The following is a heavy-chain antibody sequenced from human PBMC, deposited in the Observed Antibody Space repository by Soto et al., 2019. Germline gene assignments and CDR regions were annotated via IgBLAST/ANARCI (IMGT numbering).Heavy chain of an antibody. CDR3: GRGSCSGSSCYGADF. V-gene: IGHV3-48*01. CDR1: GFILSNYG. CDR2: ISRSRGI. J-gene: IGHJ4*02. D-gene: IGHD2-15*01. Sequence: EVQLVESGGGLVKPGGSLRLSCAASGFILSNYGMTWVRQAPGKGLEWVSYISRSRGIYYADSVKGRFSISRDDAKNSLYLQMNSLRAEDTAVYYCGRGSCSGSSCYGADFWGQGTLVTVSS.